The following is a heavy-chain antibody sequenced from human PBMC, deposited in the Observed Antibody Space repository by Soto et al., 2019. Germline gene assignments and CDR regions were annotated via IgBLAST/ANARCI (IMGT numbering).Heavy chain of an antibody. Sequence: GGSLRLSCTASGLMFRNHVRSWVRQAPGKGLQWVSTISTSGISTYYADSVKGRFTISRDNSRNTLHLQMNTLRGEDTAVYYCAKSPSSGSYFGGTGIAYWGQGTLVTVSS. V-gene: IGHV3-23*01. CDR1: GLMFRNHV. J-gene: IGHJ4*02. D-gene: IGHD3-22*01. CDR2: ISTSGIST. CDR3: AKSPSSGSYFGGTGIAY.